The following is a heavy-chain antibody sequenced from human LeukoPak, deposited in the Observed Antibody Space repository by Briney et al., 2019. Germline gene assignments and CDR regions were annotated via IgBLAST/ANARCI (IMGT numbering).Heavy chain of an antibody. J-gene: IGHJ5*02. CDR1: GGTFSSYA. Sequence: VASVKVSCKASGGTFSSYAISWVRQAPGQGLEWMGGIIPIFGTANYAQKFQGRVTITADESTSTAYMELSSLRSEDTAVYYCARDGVYYDSSGISAWGQGTLVTVSS. V-gene: IGHV1-69*13. D-gene: IGHD3-22*01. CDR2: IIPIFGTA. CDR3: ARDGVYYDSSGISA.